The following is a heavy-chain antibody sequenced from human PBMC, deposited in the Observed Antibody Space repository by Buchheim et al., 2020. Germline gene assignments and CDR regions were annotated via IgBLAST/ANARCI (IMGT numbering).Heavy chain of an antibody. Sequence: EVQLVESGGGLVQPGGSLRLSCAASGFTFSSYWMSLVRQAPGKGLEWVANIKQEGSEKYYVDSVKGRFTISRNNSKNSLLLQMNSLRAEDTAVYYCARDWGYSYANYGMDVWGQGTT. CDR2: IKQEGSEK. CDR1: GFTFSSYW. J-gene: IGHJ6*02. V-gene: IGHV3-7*01. D-gene: IGHD5-18*01. CDR3: ARDWGYSYANYGMDV.